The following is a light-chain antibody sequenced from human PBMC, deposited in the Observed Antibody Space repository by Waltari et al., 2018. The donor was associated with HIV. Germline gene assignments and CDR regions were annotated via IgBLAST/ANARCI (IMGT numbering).Light chain of an antibody. Sequence: DIQLTQSPSFLSASVGDRVSFTCRASQGISNYLAWYQQKPGKAPKLLIYSESTFLSGVPSRFSRRGSGTEFTLTISSLQPEDFATYYCQQLKSYPLPFGGGTKVAIK. CDR1: QGISNY. CDR3: QQLKSYPLP. V-gene: IGKV1-9*01. CDR2: SES. J-gene: IGKJ4*01.